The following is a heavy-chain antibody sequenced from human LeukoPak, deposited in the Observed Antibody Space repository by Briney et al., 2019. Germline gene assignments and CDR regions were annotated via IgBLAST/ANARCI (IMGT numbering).Heavy chain of an antibody. Sequence: SETLSLTCVVSGGSISSGGYSWSWIRQPPGKGLEWIGYIFHTGSTFYNPPLKSRITISGDRPKNQFSLKLSSVTAADTAVYYCARGRDSYGSGTYYFEYWGQGTLVTVSS. J-gene: IGHJ4*02. V-gene: IGHV4-30-2*01. CDR1: GGSISSGGYS. CDR2: IFHTGST. CDR3: ARGRDSYGSGTYYFEY. D-gene: IGHD3-10*01.